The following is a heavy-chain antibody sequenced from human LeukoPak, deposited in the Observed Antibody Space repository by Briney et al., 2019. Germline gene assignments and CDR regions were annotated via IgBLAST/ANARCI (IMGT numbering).Heavy chain of an antibody. Sequence: SVKASCKASGGTFSSYAISWVRQAPGQGLEWMGGIIPIFGTANYAQKFQGRVTITADESTSTAYMELSSLRSEDTAVYYCARDRLMTTFQYFDYWGQGTLVTVSS. CDR2: IIPIFGTA. J-gene: IGHJ4*02. D-gene: IGHD4-11*01. CDR1: GGTFSSYA. V-gene: IGHV1-69*13. CDR3: ARDRLMTTFQYFDY.